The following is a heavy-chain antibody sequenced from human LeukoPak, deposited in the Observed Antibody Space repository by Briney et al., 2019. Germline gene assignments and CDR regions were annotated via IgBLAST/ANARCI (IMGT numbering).Heavy chain of an antibody. CDR1: GFTFSSYV. J-gene: IGHJ4*02. CDR3: ARRGGLPAAPDF. V-gene: IGHV3-23*01. D-gene: IGHD2-2*01. Sequence: PGGSLRLSCAASGFTFSSYVLSWVRQAPGKGLQWVSAIGGSGGDTYYADSLKGRFTISRDNSKNTVFLQMSSLRAEDTAVYCCARRGGLPAAPDFWGQGTLVTVSS. CDR2: IGGSGGDT.